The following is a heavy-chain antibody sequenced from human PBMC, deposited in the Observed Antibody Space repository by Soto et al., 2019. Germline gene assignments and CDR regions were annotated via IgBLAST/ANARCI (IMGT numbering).Heavy chain of an antibody. V-gene: IGHV3-23*01. CDR2: IGPAGSAT. Sequence: GGSLRLSCAASGFTFSRYTMAWVRQDAAKGLDWFSAIGPAGSATYYADSVKGRFTISRDNSDNMLYLQMNSLRVEDTAVYYCAKGSADTRPYYFDSWGQGTLVTVSS. CDR3: AKGSADTRPYYFDS. CDR1: GFTFSRYT. D-gene: IGHD3-10*01. J-gene: IGHJ4*02.